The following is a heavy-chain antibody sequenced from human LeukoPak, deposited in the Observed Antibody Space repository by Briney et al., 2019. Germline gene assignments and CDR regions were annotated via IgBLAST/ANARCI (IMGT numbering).Heavy chain of an antibody. CDR3: ARDGYSSSWTANWFDP. J-gene: IGHJ5*02. CDR2: ISYDGSNK. V-gene: IGHV3-30-3*01. Sequence: PGRSLRLSCAASGFTFSSYAMHWVRQAPGKGLEWVAVISYDGSNKYYADSVKGRFTIYRDNSKNTLCLQMNSLRAEDTAVYYCARDGYSSSWTANWFDPWGQGTLVTVSS. CDR1: GFTFSSYA. D-gene: IGHD6-13*01.